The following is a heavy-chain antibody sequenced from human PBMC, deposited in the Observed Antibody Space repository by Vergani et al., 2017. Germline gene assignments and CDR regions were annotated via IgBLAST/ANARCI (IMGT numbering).Heavy chain of an antibody. V-gene: IGHV3-66*01. D-gene: IGHD2-21*02. CDR1: GFTVSSNY. J-gene: IGHJ3*02. Sequence: EVQLLESGGGLVQPGGSLRLSCAASGFTVSSNYMSWVRQAPGKGLEWVSVIYSGGSTYYADSVKGRFTISRDNSKNTLYLQMNSLRAEDTAVYYCAKENRYCGGDCYSRDAFDIWGQGTMVTVSS. CDR2: IYSGGST. CDR3: AKENRYCGGDCYSRDAFDI.